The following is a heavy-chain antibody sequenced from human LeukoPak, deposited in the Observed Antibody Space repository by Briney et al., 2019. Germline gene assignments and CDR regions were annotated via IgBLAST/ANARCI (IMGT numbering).Heavy chain of an antibody. D-gene: IGHD3-10*01. J-gene: IGHJ6*02. CDR1: GFTFSSYA. CDR2: ISSNGGGP. V-gene: IGHV3-64D*06. Sequence: GGSLRLSCSASGFTFSSYAMHWVRQAPGKGLEYVSAISSNGGGPYYADSVRGRFTISRDNSKNTLYLQMSSLRAEDTALYYCARGHYGSPYFYYGMDVWGQGTTVTVS. CDR3: ARGHYGSPYFYYGMDV.